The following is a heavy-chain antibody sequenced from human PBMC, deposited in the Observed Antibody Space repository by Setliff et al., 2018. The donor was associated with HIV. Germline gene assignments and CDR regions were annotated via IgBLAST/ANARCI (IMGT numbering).Heavy chain of an antibody. Sequence: LRLSCAASGLTFSRYWMHWVRQAPGRGLEWVSTIPVGDPTTYYAASVKGRFTTSRDNAKSSLYLQMNSLRVEDTAVYYCARVLLRTNPVYGVASNWFDPWGQGTLVTVSS. CDR1: GLTFSRYW. D-gene: IGHD2-8*01. J-gene: IGHJ5*02. CDR2: IPVGDPTT. V-gene: IGHV3-21*04. CDR3: ARVLLRTNPVYGVASNWFDP.